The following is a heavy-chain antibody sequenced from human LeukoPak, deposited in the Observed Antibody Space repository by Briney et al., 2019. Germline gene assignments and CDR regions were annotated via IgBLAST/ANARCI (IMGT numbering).Heavy chain of an antibody. V-gene: IGHV3-48*01. J-gene: IGHJ6*03. D-gene: IGHD3-22*01. CDR2: ISSSSSTI. Sequence: PGGSLRLSCAASGFTFSSYSMNWVRQAPGKGLEWVSYISSSSSTIYYADSVKGRFTISRDNAKNSLYLQMNSLRAEDTAVYYCARDYYDSSANPPYYMDVWGKGTTVTVSS. CDR3: ARDYYDSSANPPYYMDV. CDR1: GFTFSSYS.